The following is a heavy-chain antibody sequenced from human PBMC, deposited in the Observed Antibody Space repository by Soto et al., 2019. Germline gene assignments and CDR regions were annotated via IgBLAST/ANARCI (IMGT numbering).Heavy chain of an antibody. CDR1: RFTFSTYG. CDR2: ISYDGSNK. V-gene: IGHV3-30*18. J-gene: IGHJ5*02. Sequence: PGGSLRLSCAASRFTFSTYGMHWVRQAPGKGLEWVSFISYDGSNKYYADSVKGRFTISRDNSKNTLYLQMNSLRVEDTDVFYCAKDHDPHITGPSDLWGQGTLVTVSS. CDR3: AKDHDPHITGPSDL. D-gene: IGHD1-20*01.